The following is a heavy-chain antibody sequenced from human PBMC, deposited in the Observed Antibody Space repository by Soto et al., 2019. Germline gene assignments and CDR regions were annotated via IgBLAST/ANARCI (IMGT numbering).Heavy chain of an antibody. D-gene: IGHD3-16*01. CDR3: ATKDDHKDDLPYYYGMDV. V-gene: IGHV1-18*01. CDR1: GYTSSSYG. CDR2: ISVFNGDT. Sequence: ASVKVSCKALGYTSSSYGINWVRQAPGQGLEWMGWISVFNGDTKYAQKFQGRVAITKDPGTSTAHMELRSLRSDDAAVYFCATKDDHKDDLPYYYGMDVWGQGTTVTVSS. J-gene: IGHJ6*02.